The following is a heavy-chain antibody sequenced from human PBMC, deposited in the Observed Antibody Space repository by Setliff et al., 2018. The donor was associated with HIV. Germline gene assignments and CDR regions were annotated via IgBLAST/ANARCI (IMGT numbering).Heavy chain of an antibody. CDR2: IKQDGSEK. Sequence: LRLSYAASGFTFSSYWMSWVRQAPGKGLEWVANIKQDGSEKYYVDSVKGRFTISRDNAKNSLYLQMNSLRAEDTAVYYCARSAYSSSWSLVGYYYYMDVWGKGTTVTVSS. D-gene: IGHD6-13*01. V-gene: IGHV3-7*03. CDR1: GFTFSSYW. J-gene: IGHJ6*03. CDR3: ARSAYSSSWSLVGYYYYMDV.